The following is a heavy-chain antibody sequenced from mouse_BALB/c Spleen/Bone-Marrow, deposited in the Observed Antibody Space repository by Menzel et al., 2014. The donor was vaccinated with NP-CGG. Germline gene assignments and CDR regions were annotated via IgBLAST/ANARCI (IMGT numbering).Heavy chain of an antibody. J-gene: IGHJ3*01. Sequence: EVMLVESGGGLVQPKGSLKLSCAASGFTFNTYAMNWVCQAPGKGLEWVARIRSKSNNYATYYADSVKDRFTISRDDSQSMLYLQMNNLKTEDTAMYYCVRSDDGWFAYWGQGTLVTVSA. CDR1: GFTFNTYA. CDR3: VRSDDGWFAY. D-gene: IGHD2-3*01. V-gene: IGHV10-1*02. CDR2: IRSKSNNYAT.